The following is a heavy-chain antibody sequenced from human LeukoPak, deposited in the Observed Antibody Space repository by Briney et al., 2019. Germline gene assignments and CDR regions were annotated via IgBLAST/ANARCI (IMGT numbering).Heavy chain of an antibody. CDR1: GGSISSGSYY. V-gene: IGHV4-61*02. CDR3: ARVGAVAGTPDY. Sequence: PSQTLSLTCTVSGGSISSGSYYWSWIRQPVGKGLEWIGRIYTSGSTNYNPSLKSRVTISVDTSKNQFSLKLSSVTAADTAVYYCARVGAVAGTPDYWGQGTLVTVSS. J-gene: IGHJ4*02. D-gene: IGHD6-19*01. CDR2: IYTSGST.